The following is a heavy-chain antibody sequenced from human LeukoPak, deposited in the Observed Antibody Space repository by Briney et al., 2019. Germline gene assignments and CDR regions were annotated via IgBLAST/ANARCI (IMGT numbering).Heavy chain of an antibody. J-gene: IGHJ6*04. CDR2: NVVGSGNT. Sequence: ASVRVSCKASGFTFTISAVQWVRQARGQRLEWIGWNVVGSGNTNYAQKFQERVTITRDMSTSTAYMELSSLRSEDTAVYYCAAVAVSYYYGMDVWGKGTTVTVSS. V-gene: IGHV1-58*01. CDR1: GFTFTISA. CDR3: AAVAVSYYYGMDV.